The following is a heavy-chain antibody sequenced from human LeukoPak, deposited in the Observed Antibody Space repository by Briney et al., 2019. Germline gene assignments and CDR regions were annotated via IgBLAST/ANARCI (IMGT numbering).Heavy chain of an antibody. J-gene: IGHJ4*02. CDR2: ISGSGGTT. D-gene: IGHD4-11*01. Sequence: GGSLRLSCAASGFTFSRYAMSWVRQAPGKGLEWVSAISGSGGTTHYADSVKGRFTISRDNSKNTLYLQMNSLRAEDTAVYYCARDAGNYDYWGQGTLVTVSS. CDR1: GFTFSRYA. CDR3: ARDAGNYDY. V-gene: IGHV3-23*01.